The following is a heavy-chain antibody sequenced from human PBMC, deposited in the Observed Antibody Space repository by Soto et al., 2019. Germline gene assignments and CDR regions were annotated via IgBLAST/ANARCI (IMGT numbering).Heavy chain of an antibody. CDR3: ARSLKFYGSGSYYFDY. J-gene: IGHJ4*02. CDR1: GGSISSGGYS. D-gene: IGHD3-10*01. V-gene: IGHV4-30-2*01. Sequence: PSETLSLTCAVSGGSISSGGYSWSWIRQPPGKGLEWIGYIYHSGSTYYNPSLKSRVTISVDRSKNQFSLKLSSVTAADTAVYYCARSLKFYGSGSYYFDYWGQGTLVTVSS. CDR2: IYHSGST.